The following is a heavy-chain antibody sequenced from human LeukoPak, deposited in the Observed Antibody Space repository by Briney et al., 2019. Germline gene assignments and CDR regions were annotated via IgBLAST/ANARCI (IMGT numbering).Heavy chain of an antibody. CDR1: GGSLSGYY. V-gene: IGHV4-59*12. J-gene: IGHJ4*02. CDR2: IYYTGST. CDR3: ARGGDDYVWGSYRF. D-gene: IGHD3-16*02. Sequence: SETLSLTCSVSGGSLSGYYWSWIRQPPGKGLEWIGSIYYTGSTNYNPSLKSRVTISEDTSKNQFSLKLSSVTAADTAVYYCARGGDDYVWGSYRFWGQGTLVTVSS.